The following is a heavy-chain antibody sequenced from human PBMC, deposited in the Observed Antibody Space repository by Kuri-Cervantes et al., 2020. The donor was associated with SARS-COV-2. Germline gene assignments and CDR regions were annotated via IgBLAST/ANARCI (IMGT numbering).Heavy chain of an antibody. CDR3: ARERGANYDFWSGYSYYYYYYMDV. J-gene: IGHJ6*03. CDR1: GYTFTRYY. CDR2: INPNSGGT. Sequence: ASVKVSCKASGYTFTRYYMHWVRQAPGQGLEWMGWINPNSGGTNYAQKFQGRVTMTRDTSTSTVYMELSGLRSEDTAVYYCARERGANYDFWSGYSYYYYYYMDVWGKGTTVTVSS. V-gene: IGHV1-2*02. D-gene: IGHD3-3*01.